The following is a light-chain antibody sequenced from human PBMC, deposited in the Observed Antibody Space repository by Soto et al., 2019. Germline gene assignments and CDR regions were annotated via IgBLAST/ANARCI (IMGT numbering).Light chain of an antibody. J-gene: IGKJ1*01. Sequence: IQMTQSPSSLSASVGDRVTITCRASRYISSDLSWYQQRPGQAPKVLIYAASSLQSGVPSRFSGSGSGTDFTLTISSLQPEDFATYYCLQDYNYPWTFGQGTKVDIK. CDR1: RYISSD. V-gene: IGKV1-6*01. CDR2: AAS. CDR3: LQDYNYPWT.